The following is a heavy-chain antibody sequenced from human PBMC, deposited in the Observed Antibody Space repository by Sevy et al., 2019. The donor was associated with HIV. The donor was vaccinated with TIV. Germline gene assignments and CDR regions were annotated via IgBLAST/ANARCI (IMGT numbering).Heavy chain of an antibody. Sequence: GGSLRLSCAASGFTFGSYGMHWVRQAPGKGLEWVANINEHGSTNYYLDSVKGRFTISRDNAKNSLFLQMNSLRVDDTAVYYCARAIGAGAAYWGQGTPVTVSS. CDR1: GFTFGSYG. D-gene: IGHD6-13*01. CDR2: INEHGSTN. V-gene: IGHV3-7*03. J-gene: IGHJ4*02. CDR3: ARAIGAGAAY.